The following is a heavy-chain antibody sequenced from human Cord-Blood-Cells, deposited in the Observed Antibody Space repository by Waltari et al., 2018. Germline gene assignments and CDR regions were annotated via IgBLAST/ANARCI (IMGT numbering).Heavy chain of an antibody. CDR2: INHSGST. CDR1: GGSLSGYY. CDR3: ARGRGWDI. D-gene: IGHD2-15*01. V-gene: IGHV4-34*01. Sequence: QVQLQQWGAGLLKPSETLSLTCAVYGGSLSGYYWSWIRQPPGKGLEWIGEINHSGSTNYNPSRKSRVTISVDTSKNQFSLKLSSVTAADTAVYYCARGRGWDIWGQGTMVTVSS. J-gene: IGHJ3*02.